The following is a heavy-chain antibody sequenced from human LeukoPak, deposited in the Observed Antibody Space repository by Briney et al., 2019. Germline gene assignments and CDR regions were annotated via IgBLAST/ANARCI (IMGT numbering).Heavy chain of an antibody. CDR2: IYTSGST. Sequence: SETLSLTCTVSGGSISSYYWSWIRQPAGKGLEWIGRIYTSGSTNYNPSLKSRVTMSVDTPKNQFSLKLSSVTAADTAVYYCARDNYGDYGPPFYYYGMDVWGQGTTVTVSS. V-gene: IGHV4-4*07. CDR1: GGSISSYY. D-gene: IGHD4-17*01. CDR3: ARDNYGDYGPPFYYYGMDV. J-gene: IGHJ6*02.